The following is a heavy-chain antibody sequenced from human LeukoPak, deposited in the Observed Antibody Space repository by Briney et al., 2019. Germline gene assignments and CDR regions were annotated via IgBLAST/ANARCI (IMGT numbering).Heavy chain of an antibody. CDR3: AKERDWNYGGYFDY. V-gene: IGHV3-23*01. J-gene: IGHJ4*02. CDR1: GFTFGSYA. D-gene: IGHD1-7*01. Sequence: GGSLRLSCAASGFTFGSYAMSWVRQAPGKGLEWDSAISGSGGSTYYADSVKGRFTISRDNSKNTLYLQMNSLRAEDTAVYYCAKERDWNYGGYFDYWGQGTLVTVSS. CDR2: ISGSGGST.